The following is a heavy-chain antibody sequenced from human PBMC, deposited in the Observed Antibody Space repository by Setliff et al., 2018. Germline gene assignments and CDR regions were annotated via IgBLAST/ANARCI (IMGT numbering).Heavy chain of an antibody. J-gene: IGHJ6*02. Sequence: GGSLRLSCAASGFTFSCYSMNWVRKAPGKGLGWVSYVRSSSSTIYYAESVKGRFTISRDDAKNSLYLQMNSLRAEDTAVYYCARDHFAGSTIYYYGMDVWGQGTTVTV. V-gene: IGHV3-48*01. CDR3: ARDHFAGSTIYYYGMDV. CDR2: VRSSSSTI. D-gene: IGHD1-7*01. CDR1: GFTFSCYS.